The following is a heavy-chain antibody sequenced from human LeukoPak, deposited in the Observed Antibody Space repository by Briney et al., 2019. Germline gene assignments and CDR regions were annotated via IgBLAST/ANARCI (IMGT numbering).Heavy chain of an antibody. CDR1: GGSISNYY. CDR2: IYYSGGT. CDR3: AKESTSYHWYFDL. V-gene: IGHV4-59*01. Sequence: SETLSLTCTVSGGSISNYYWSWIRQPPGKGLEWIGYIYYSGGTNYNPSLKSRVTISVDTSKNQFSLKLNSVTTADTAVYYCAKESTSYHWYFDLWGRGTLVTVSS. J-gene: IGHJ2*01.